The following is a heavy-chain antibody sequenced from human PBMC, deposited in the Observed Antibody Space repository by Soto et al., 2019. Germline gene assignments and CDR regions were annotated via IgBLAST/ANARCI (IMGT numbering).Heavy chain of an antibody. J-gene: IGHJ5*02. D-gene: IGHD1-26*01. V-gene: IGHV4-4*07. CDR1: GGSIDGYY. Sequence: SETLSLTCSVSGGSIDGYYWTWIRQSAERGLEWIGRMFISGSHKYNPSFQGRVTMSVDSSKNQFSLTLTSVTAADTAVYYCAREARGIVPPNWYDPWGQGALVTVSS. CDR3: AREARGIVPPNWYDP. CDR2: MFISGSH.